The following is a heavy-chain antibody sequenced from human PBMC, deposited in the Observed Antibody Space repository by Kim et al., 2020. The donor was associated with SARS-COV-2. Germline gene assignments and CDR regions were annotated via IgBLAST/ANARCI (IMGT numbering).Heavy chain of an antibody. V-gene: IGHV1-2*02. D-gene: IGHD6-19*01. J-gene: IGHJ5*02. CDR3: ARARIAVAGTGWFDP. Sequence: QKFQGRVTMTRDTSISTAYMELSRLRSDDTAVYYCARARIAVAGTGWFDPWGQGTLVTVSS.